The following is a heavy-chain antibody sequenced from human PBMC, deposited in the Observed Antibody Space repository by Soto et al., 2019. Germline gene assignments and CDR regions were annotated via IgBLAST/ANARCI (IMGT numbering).Heavy chain of an antibody. CDR1: GFTFSSYA. V-gene: IGHV3-23*01. J-gene: IGHJ4*02. CDR3: AIDSRLVLFFRY. CDR2: ISGSGGST. Sequence: GSLRLSCAASGFTFSSYAMSWVRQAPGKGLEWVSAISGSGGSTYYADSVKGRFTISRDNSKNTLYLQMNSLRAEDTAVYYCAIDSRLVLFFRYWGPGTLVTVSS. D-gene: IGHD2-15*01.